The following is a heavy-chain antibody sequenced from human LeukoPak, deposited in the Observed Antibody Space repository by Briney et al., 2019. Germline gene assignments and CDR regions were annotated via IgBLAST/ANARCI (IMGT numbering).Heavy chain of an antibody. CDR3: ARDSTHYGYSYGYSDY. CDR2: ISYDGSNK. Sequence: GGSLRLSCAASGFTFSSYAMHWVRQAPGKGLEWVAVISYDGSNKYYADSVKGRFTISRDNSKNTLYLQMNSLRAEDTAVYYCARDSTHYGYSYGYSDYWGQGTLVTVSS. CDR1: GFTFSSYA. V-gene: IGHV3-30-3*01. D-gene: IGHD5-18*01. J-gene: IGHJ4*02.